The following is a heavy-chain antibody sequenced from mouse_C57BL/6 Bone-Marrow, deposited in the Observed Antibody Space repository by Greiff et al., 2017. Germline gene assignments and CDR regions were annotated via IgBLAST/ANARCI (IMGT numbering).Heavy chain of an antibody. CDR3: ARNDGPTGVDY. CDR2: IYPRDGST. Sequence: VQLQQSDAELVKPGASVKISCKVSGYTFTDHTIHWMKQRPEQGLEWIGYIYPRDGSTKYNEKFKGKATLTSDQSSSTAYMQLNSLTSEDAAVYFCARNDGPTGVDYWGQGTTLTVSA. V-gene: IGHV1-78*01. D-gene: IGHD2-3*01. CDR1: GYTFTDHT. J-gene: IGHJ2*01.